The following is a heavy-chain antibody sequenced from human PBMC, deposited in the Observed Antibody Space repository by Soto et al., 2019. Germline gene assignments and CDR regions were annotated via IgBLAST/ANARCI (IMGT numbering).Heavy chain of an antibody. V-gene: IGHV4-31*03. CDR2: IYSSGNS. Sequence: QVQLQESGPGLVKPSQTLSLTCSVSGASISRDDYYWSWIRQHPGKGLEWIAYIYSSGNSYYNPSLSSRVAISLDTSKNQFSLRLSSVTAADTGVYYCASALTGDYVGLDYWGQGTTATVSS. CDR3: ASALTGDYVGLDY. CDR1: GASISRDDYY. D-gene: IGHD3-9*01. J-gene: IGHJ4*02.